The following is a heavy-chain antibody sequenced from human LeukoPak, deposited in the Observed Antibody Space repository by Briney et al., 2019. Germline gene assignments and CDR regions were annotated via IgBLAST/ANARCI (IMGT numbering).Heavy chain of an antibody. CDR3: ARDRRGRYYYDSSGFDY. Sequence: SETLFLTCTVSGGSISNYCWGWIRQPAGKGLEWIGRIYTSGSTNYNPSLKSRVTMSVDTSKNQFSLKLSSVTAADTAVYYCARDRRGRYYYDSSGFDYWGQGTLVTVSS. J-gene: IGHJ4*02. CDR1: GGSISNYC. V-gene: IGHV4-4*07. CDR2: IYTSGST. D-gene: IGHD3-22*01.